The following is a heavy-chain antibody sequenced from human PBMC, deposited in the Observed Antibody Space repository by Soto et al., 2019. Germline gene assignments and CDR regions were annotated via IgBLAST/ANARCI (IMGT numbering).Heavy chain of an antibody. CDR3: AMIDYSSGSDY. D-gene: IGHD6-19*01. J-gene: IGHJ4*02. CDR1: GGTFSSYP. V-gene: IGHV1-69*01. CDR2: IIPIFGTT. Sequence: QVQLVQSGAEVKTPGSSVKVSCKASGGTFSSYPLSWVRQAPGQGLEWMGGIIPIFGTTKYAQKFQGRVTIIADESTTTAYMELSSLRSEDTAVYYCAMIDYSSGSDYWGQGTLVTVSS.